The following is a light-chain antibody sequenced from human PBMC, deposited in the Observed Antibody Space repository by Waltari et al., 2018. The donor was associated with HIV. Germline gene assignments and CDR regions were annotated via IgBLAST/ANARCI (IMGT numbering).Light chain of an antibody. CDR1: SFDVGDYNS. V-gene: IGLV2-14*01. J-gene: IGLJ3*02. Sequence: QSALTQPASVSGSPGQSITISCTGTSFDVGDYNSVSWYQQHPGKAPKLLIYEVTNRPSGVSNRFSGSKSGNTASLTISGLQAEDEADYYCISYRSGFTLMFGGGTKLTVL. CDR2: EVT. CDR3: ISYRSGFTLM.